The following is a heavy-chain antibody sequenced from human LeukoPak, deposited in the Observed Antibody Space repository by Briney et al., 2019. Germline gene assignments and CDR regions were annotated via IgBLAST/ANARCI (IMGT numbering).Heavy chain of an antibody. J-gene: IGHJ4*02. V-gene: IGHV3-7*01. CDR1: GFTFSSYW. Sequence: GGSPRLSCAALGFTFSSYWMSWVRHAPGKGVEWGADIKKGGNEKYYVDSVKGRFPISRDNDKNSLYLQMNSRRAEDTAVYYCARWDSRSCGYPYYWGRGTLVTVSS. D-gene: IGHD3-22*01. CDR3: ARWDSRSCGYPYY. CDR2: IKKGGNEK.